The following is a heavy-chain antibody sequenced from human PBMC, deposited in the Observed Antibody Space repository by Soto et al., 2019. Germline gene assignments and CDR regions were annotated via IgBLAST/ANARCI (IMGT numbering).Heavy chain of an antibody. Sequence: QLQLQESGPGLVKPSETLSLTCTVSGGSISSSSYYWGWIRQPPGKGLEWIGSIYYSGSTYYNPSLKSRVTISVDTSKNQFSLKLSSVTAADTAVYYCARLDSSSWYYFDYWGQGTLVTVSS. J-gene: IGHJ4*02. CDR3: ARLDSSSWYYFDY. D-gene: IGHD6-13*01. CDR1: GGSISSSSYY. CDR2: IYYSGST. V-gene: IGHV4-39*01.